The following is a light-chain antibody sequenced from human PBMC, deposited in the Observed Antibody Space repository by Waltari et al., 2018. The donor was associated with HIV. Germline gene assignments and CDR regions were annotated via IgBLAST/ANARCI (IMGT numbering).Light chain of an antibody. J-gene: IGLJ2*01. Sequence: PGQSITISCTGTSSDVGSYNLVSWYQQHPGKAPKLMIYEVSKRPSGVSNRFSGSKSGNTASRTISGLQAEDEADYYCCSYAGSSTLFGGGTKLTVL. V-gene: IGLV2-23*02. CDR2: EVS. CDR3: CSYAGSSTL. CDR1: SSDVGSYNL.